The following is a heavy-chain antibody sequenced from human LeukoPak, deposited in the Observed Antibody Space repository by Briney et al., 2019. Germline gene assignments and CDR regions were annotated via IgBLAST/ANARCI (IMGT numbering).Heavy chain of an antibody. CDR2: IYYSGST. D-gene: IGHD5-12*01. CDR3: ASRDIVHFSPASAFDI. CDR1: GGSISSSSYY. Sequence: SETLSLTCTASGGSISSSSYYWGWIRQPPGKGLEWIGSIYYSGSTYYNPSLKSRVTISVDTSKNQFSLKLSSVTAADTAVYYCASRDIVHFSPASAFDIWGQGTMVTVSS. V-gene: IGHV4-39*01. J-gene: IGHJ3*02.